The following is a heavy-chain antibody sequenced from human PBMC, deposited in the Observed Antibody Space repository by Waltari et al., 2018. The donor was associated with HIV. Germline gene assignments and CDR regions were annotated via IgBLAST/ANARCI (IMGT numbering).Heavy chain of an antibody. CDR2: VNPNSGGT. Sequence: QAQLVQSGAEVKKPGASVKVSCKASGYTFTSPGYYVHWVRQAPGQGLEWMGWVNPNSGGTVYAQNFQGRVTMTRDTSISTAYMELSRLRSDDTARYFCVRDDPGYLPIDYWGQGTVVSV. CDR3: VRDDPGYLPIDY. V-gene: IGHV1-2*02. J-gene: IGHJ4*02. CDR1: GYTFTSPGYY. D-gene: IGHD6-25*01.